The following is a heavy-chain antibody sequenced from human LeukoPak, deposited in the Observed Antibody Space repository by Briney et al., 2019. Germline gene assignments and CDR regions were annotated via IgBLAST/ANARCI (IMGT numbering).Heavy chain of an antibody. J-gene: IGHJ4*02. V-gene: IGHV1-18*01. CDR3: AREGYSSSWNYFDY. Sequence: GASVKVSCKASGYTSTSYVINWVRQAPGQGLEWMGWISGYNGNTNYAQKLQGRVTMTTDTSTSTAYMELRSLRSDDTAVYYCAREGYSSSWNYFDYWGQGALVTVSS. CDR1: GYTSTSYV. D-gene: IGHD6-13*01. CDR2: ISGYNGNT.